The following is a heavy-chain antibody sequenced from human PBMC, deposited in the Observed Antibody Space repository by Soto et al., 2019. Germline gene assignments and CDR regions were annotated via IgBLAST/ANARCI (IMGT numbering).Heavy chain of an antibody. CDR3: AKDPRKYTYGLFEF. V-gene: IGHV3-30*18. CDR2: VTFDGSDK. Sequence: QVHLVESGGGVVQPGRSLRLSCAASGFTFSAYDVHWVRQAPGKGLEWVAVVTFDGSDKYYGDSVKGRFTISRDNSKNTLYLQMNSLRAEDSAVYYCAKDPRKYTYGLFEFWGQGTLVTVSS. CDR1: GFTFSAYD. J-gene: IGHJ4*02. D-gene: IGHD5-18*01.